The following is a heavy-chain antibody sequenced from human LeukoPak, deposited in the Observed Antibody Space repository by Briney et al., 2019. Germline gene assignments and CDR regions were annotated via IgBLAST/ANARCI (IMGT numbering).Heavy chain of an antibody. V-gene: IGHV3-48*01. CDR3: ARGVEYSYDSYYYGMDV. CDR2: ISSSSSTI. J-gene: IGHJ6*02. Sequence: GGSLRLSCAASGFTFSSYSMNWVRQAPGKGLEWVSYISSSSSTIYYADSVKGRFTISRDNAKNSLYLQMNSLRAEDTAVYYCARGVEYSYDSYYYGMDVWGQGTTVTVSS. CDR1: GFTFSSYS. D-gene: IGHD5-18*01.